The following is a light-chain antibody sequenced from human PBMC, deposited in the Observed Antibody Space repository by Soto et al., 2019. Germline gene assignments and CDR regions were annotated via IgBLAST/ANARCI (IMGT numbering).Light chain of an antibody. CDR3: CSYAGSSTYV. CDR1: SSDVGSYNL. Sequence: QSALPQPPSVSGSPGQSITISCPGTSSDVGSYNLVSWYQQHPGKAPKLMIYEVSKRPSGVSNRFSGSKSGNTASLTISGLQAEDEADYYCCSYAGSSTYVFGTGDQGHRP. J-gene: IGLJ1*01. CDR2: EVS. V-gene: IGLV2-23*02.